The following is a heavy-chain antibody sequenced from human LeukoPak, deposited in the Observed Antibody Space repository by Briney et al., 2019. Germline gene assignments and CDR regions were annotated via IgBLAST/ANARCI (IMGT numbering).Heavy chain of an antibody. V-gene: IGHV3-30*03. D-gene: IGHD1-1*01. CDR2: ISYDGSNK. CDR1: GFTFSSYG. J-gene: IGHJ4*02. CDR3: AAGTTFLTD. Sequence: PGGSLRLSCAASGFTFSSYGMHWVRQAPGKGLEWVAVISYDGSNKYYADSVKGRLTISRDNSKNTLYLQMNSLRAEDTAVYYCAAGTTFLTDWGQGTLVTVSS.